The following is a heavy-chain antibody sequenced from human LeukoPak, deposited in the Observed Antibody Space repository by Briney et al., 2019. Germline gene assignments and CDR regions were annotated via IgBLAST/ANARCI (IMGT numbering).Heavy chain of an antibody. J-gene: IGHJ5*02. V-gene: IGHV4-34*01. Sequence: KPSETLSLTCAVYGGSFSGYYWSWIRQPPGKGLEWIGEINHSGSTNYNPSLKSRVTISVDTSKNQFSLKLSSVTAADTAVYYCAGDNWFDPWGQGTLVTVSS. CDR1: GGSFSGYY. CDR2: INHSGST. CDR3: AGDNWFDP.